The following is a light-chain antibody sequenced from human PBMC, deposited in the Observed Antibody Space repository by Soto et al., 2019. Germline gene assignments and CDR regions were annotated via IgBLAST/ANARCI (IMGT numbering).Light chain of an antibody. CDR2: EVT. Sequence: QSALTQPPSASGSPGQSVTISCTGTNSDVGLYNFVSWYQHHPGNAPKLIIYEVTKRPSGVPDRFSGSKSGNTASLTVSGLRAEDEADYYCSSYGGRSSVLFGGGTQLTVL. CDR3: SSYGGRSSVL. CDR1: NSDVGLYNF. J-gene: IGLJ7*01. V-gene: IGLV2-8*01.